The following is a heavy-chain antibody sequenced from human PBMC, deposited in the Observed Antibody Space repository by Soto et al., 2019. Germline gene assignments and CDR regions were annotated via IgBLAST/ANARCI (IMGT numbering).Heavy chain of an antibody. CDR3: ARGPDDSDVPRWDH. Sequence: QVQLVQSGPEVRKPVASVRLSCATSGYNFNQYYIHWVRQAPGQGLEWMGIINLRGGTTEYAHKFRGRGTVTGDTSTRTAYMELSSLRSEDTAVYFCARGPDDSDVPRWDHWGQGTLITVSS. CDR1: GYNFNQYY. D-gene: IGHD4-17*01. V-gene: IGHV1-46*02. J-gene: IGHJ4*02. CDR2: INLRGGTT.